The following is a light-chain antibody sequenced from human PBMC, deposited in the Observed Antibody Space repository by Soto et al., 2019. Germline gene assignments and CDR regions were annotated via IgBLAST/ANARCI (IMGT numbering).Light chain of an antibody. Sequence: EVLLTQSTVTLTLSPGERATLSCRARQSFRGLLAWYQQKPGQAPRLLIYHAYNRATGIPPRFSGSGSGTDFTLTISSRDPEDSAVYYCQQRHMWPITFGQGTRLEIK. CDR2: HAY. J-gene: IGKJ5*01. CDR3: QQRHMWPIT. V-gene: IGKV3-11*01. CDR1: QSFRGL.